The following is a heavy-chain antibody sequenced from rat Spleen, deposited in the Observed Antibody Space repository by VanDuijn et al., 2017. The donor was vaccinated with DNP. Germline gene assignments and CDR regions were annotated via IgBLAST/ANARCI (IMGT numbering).Heavy chain of an antibody. J-gene: IGHJ2*01. CDR2: ISYDGRDT. V-gene: IGHV5-7*01. CDR1: GFTFSDYY. CDR3: TNDWELYY. Sequence: EVLLVESDGGLVQPGRSLKLSCAVSGFTFSDYYMAWVRQAPKKGLEWVAIISYDGRDTYYRDSVKGRFTISRDNAKSTLYLQMNSLRSEDTATYYCTNDWELYYWGQGVVVTVSS. D-gene: IGHD5-1*01.